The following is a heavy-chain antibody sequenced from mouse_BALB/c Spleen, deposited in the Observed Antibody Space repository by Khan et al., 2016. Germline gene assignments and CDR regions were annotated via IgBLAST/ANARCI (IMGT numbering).Heavy chain of an antibody. CDR3: AIGQLGLPWFAY. J-gene: IGHJ3*01. CDR1: GYAFTNYL. CDR2: INPGSGGT. V-gene: IGHV1-54*01. D-gene: IGHD3-2*01. Sequence: VQLQESGAELVRPGTSVKLSFKASGYAFTNYLIEWVKQRPGQGLEWIGVINPGSGGTNYNEKFKGKATLTADKSSSTAYLQPSRLTSDDAAVYFCAIGQLGLPWFAYWGQGTLVTVSA.